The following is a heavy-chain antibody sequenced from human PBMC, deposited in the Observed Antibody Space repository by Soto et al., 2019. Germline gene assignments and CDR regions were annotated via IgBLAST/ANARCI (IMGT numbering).Heavy chain of an antibody. V-gene: IGHV2-26*01. CDR3: ARIASYDFWSGSKSIWFDP. D-gene: IGHD3-3*01. CDR1: GFSLSNARMG. J-gene: IGHJ5*02. CDR2: IISNDEK. Sequence: SGPTLVNPTETLTLTCIVSGFSLSNARMGVSWIRQPPGKALEWLAHIISNDEKSYSPSLKSRLTISKDISKSQVVLTMTNMDPVDTATYYCARIASYDFWSGSKSIWFDPWGQGTLVTVSS.